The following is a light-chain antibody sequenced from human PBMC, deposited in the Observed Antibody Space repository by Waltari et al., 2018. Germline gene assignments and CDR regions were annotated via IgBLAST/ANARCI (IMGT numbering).Light chain of an antibody. CDR3: MIWHGSAAV. Sequence: LTCTLRSGINVGTYRIYWYQQKPGSLPQYLLRYKSDSNKQQGAGVPSRFSGSKDVSANAGILLISGLQSEDEADYYCMIWHGSAAVFGGGTQLTVL. CDR2: YKSDSNK. J-gene: IGLJ7*01. CDR1: SGINVGTYR. V-gene: IGLV5-45*01.